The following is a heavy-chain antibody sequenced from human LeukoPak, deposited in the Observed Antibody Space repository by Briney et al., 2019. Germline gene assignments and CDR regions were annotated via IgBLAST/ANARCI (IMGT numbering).Heavy chain of an antibody. CDR1: GFTFSSYA. CDR2: ISTSGLTI. CDR3: ARAGCSGGSCYKTTFDI. J-gene: IGHJ3*02. D-gene: IGHD2-15*01. V-gene: IGHV3-48*03. Sequence: GGSLRLSCAASGFTFSSYAMNWVRQTPRKGLEWVSYISTSGLTIYYADSVKGRFTISRDNAKNSLYLQMNSLRAEDTAIYCCARAGCSGGSCYKTTFDIWGQGTMVTVSS.